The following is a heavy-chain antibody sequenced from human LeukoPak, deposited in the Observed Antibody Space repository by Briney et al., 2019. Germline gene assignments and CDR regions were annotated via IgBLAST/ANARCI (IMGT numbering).Heavy chain of an antibody. CDR2: LSAYNGNT. D-gene: IGHD3-22*01. CDR3: AREYKYDSSGSPTLTKLDY. V-gene: IGHV1-18*01. CDR1: GYSFTSYG. J-gene: IGHJ4*02. Sequence: ASVKVSCKASGYSFTSYGFSWVRQAPGQGLEWMGWLSAYNGNTNYAQKLQGRVTMTTDTSTSTVYMDLRSLRSDDAAVYYCAREYKYDSSGSPTLTKLDYWGQGTLVTVSS.